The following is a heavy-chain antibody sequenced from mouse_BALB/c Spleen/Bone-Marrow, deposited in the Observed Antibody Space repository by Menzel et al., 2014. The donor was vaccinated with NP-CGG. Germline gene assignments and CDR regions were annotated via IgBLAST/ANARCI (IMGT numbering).Heavy chain of an antibody. CDR3: ARHEKANYGNYAMDY. CDR2: FYPGSGSI. V-gene: IGHV1-62-2*01. CDR1: GYTFTEYI. Sequence: VKLMESGAELVKPGASVKLSCKASGYTFTEYIIHWVKQRSGQGLEWIGRFYPGSGSIKYNEKFKDKATLTADKSSSTVYMELSRLTSENSAVYVSARHEKANYGNYAMDYWGQGTPVTVSA. D-gene: IGHD1-1*01. J-gene: IGHJ4*01.